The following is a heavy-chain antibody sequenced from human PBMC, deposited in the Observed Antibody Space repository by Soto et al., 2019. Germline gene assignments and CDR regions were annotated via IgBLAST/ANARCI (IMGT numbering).Heavy chain of an antibody. D-gene: IGHD3-10*01. CDR1: GGSVSSGSYY. J-gene: IGHJ6*02. Sequence: PSETLSLTCTVSGGSVSSGSYYWSWIRQAPGKGLEWIGYIFYSGSTNYNPSLKSRVTISVDTSKNQFSLKLSSVTAADTAVYYCAREYMVRDSGMDVWGQGTTVTVSS. CDR2: IFYSGST. V-gene: IGHV4-61*01. CDR3: AREYMVRDSGMDV.